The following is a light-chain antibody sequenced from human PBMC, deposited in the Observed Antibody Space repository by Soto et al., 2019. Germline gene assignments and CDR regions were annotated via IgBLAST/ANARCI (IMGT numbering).Light chain of an antibody. Sequence: DIQMTQSPSTLSASLGDRVTITCGASQSISSWLAWYQQKPGKAPKLLIYDASSLQSGVPSRFSGSGSGTDFTLTISSLQPEDFAPYYCQQSYSTPITFGQGTRLEIK. V-gene: IGKV1-39*01. CDR3: QQSYSTPIT. CDR2: DAS. CDR1: QSISSW. J-gene: IGKJ5*01.